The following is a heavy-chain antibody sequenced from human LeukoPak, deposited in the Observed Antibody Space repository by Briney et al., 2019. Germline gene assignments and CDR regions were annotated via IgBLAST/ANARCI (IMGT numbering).Heavy chain of an antibody. Sequence: GGSLRLPCAASGFTFSSYSMNWVRQAPGKGLEWVSSISSSSSYIYYADSVKGRFTISRDNAKNSLYLQMNSLRAEDTAVYYCARVSRAVAYYWGQGTLVTVSS. CDR2: ISSSSSYI. CDR3: ARVSRAVAYY. V-gene: IGHV3-21*01. CDR1: GFTFSSYS. D-gene: IGHD6-19*01. J-gene: IGHJ4*02.